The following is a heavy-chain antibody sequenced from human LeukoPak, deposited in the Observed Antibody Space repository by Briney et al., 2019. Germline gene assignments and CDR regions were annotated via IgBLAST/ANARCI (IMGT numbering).Heavy chain of an antibody. V-gene: IGHV3-7*01. CDR2: INPDGSDK. J-gene: IGHJ4*02. D-gene: IGHD6-13*01. CDR1: EFSFRNYW. Sequence: PGGSLRLSCAASEFSFRNYWMSWVRQAPGKGLEWVANINPDGSDKYYVDSIKGRFTISRDNAKNSLCLQMDSLRAEDTAVYYCARAGTAGSVDYWGQGTLVPVSS. CDR3: ARAGTAGSVDY.